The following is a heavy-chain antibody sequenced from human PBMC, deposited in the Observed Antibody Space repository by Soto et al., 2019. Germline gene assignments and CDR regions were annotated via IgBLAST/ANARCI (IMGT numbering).Heavy chain of an antibody. J-gene: IGHJ6*02. CDR3: ARDLRAAGRPGMDV. V-gene: IGHV1-69*01. Sequence: QVQLVQSGAEVKKPGSSVKVSCKASGGSFSSYAISWVRQAPGQGLEWMGGIIPIVGTGNYAQNFQGRVTITADESTSTAYMALSSLRSEDTAMYYWARDLRAAGRPGMDVWGQGTTVTVSS. CDR2: IIPIVGTG. D-gene: IGHD6-13*01. CDR1: GGSFSSYA.